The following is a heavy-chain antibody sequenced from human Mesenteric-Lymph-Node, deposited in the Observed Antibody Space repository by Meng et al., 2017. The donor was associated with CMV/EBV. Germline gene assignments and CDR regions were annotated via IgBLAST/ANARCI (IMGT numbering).Heavy chain of an antibody. J-gene: IGHJ3*01. CDR1: GFTFSSYG. CDR2: IRYDGSNK. D-gene: IGHD2-2*02. Sequence: GESLKISCAASGFTFSSYGMHWVRQAPGKGLEWVAFIRYDGSNKYYADSVKGRFTISRDNSKNTLYLQMNSLRAEDTAVYYCARDDVLLYSAFDVWGQGTMVTVSS. V-gene: IGHV3-30*02. CDR3: ARDDVLLYSAFDV.